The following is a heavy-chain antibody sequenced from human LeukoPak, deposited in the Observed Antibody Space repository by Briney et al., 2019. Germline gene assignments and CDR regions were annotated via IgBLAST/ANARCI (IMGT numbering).Heavy chain of an antibody. V-gene: IGHV4-39*01. D-gene: IGHD6-19*01. J-gene: IGHJ4*02. CDR2: IYYSGST. CDR3: AKYRIGSSGWYEGPYYFDY. Sequence: SETLSLTCTVSGGSISSSSYYWGWIRQPPGKGLEWIGSIYYSGSTYYNPSLKSRVTISVDTSKNQFSLKLSSVTAADTSVYNSAKYRIGSSGWYEGPYYFDYWGQGTLVTVSS. CDR1: GGSISSSSYY.